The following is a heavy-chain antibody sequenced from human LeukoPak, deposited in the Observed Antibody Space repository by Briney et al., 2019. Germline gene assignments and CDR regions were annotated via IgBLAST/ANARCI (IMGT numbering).Heavy chain of an antibody. CDR1: GVPFSSYA. CDR2: IIPIFGTA. V-gene: IGHV1-69*13. J-gene: IGHJ4*02. Sequence: SVKVFCKASGVPFSSYAISWVRQAPGQGLEWMGGIIPIFGTAKYAQKFQGRVTITADESTSTAYMELSSLRSEDTAVYYCAREASSGYYYDYWGQGTLVTVSS. CDR3: AREASSGYYYDY. D-gene: IGHD3-22*01.